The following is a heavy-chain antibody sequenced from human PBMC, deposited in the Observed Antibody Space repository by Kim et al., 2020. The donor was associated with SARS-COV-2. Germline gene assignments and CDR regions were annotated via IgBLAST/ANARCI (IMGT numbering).Heavy chain of an antibody. V-gene: IGHV4-34*01. CDR3: ARGGRAAMVRGSYYFDY. Sequence: SETLSLTCAVYGGSFSGYYWSWIRQPPGKGLEWIGEINHSGSTNYNPSLKSRVTISVDTSKNQFSLKLSSVTAADTAVYYCARGGRAAMVRGSYYFDYWGQGTLVTVSS. D-gene: IGHD3-10*01. CDR2: INHSGST. J-gene: IGHJ4*02. CDR1: GGSFSGYY.